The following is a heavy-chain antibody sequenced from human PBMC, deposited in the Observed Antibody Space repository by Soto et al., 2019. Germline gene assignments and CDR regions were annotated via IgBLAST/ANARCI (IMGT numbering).Heavy chain of an antibody. D-gene: IGHD3-10*01. CDR1: ADTFTGYT. CDR2: VIPILGAS. J-gene: IGHJ4*02. CDR3: ARSRGSYYTNFDS. Sequence: QVQLVQSGAEVKKPGSSVKVSCNASADTFTGYTVTWVRQAPGQGLEWVGRVIPILGASNFAQKFQGRVTISADKSADTDYMVLTGLTSDDTAVYYCARSRGSYYTNFDSWGQGTLVTVSS. V-gene: IGHV1-69*08.